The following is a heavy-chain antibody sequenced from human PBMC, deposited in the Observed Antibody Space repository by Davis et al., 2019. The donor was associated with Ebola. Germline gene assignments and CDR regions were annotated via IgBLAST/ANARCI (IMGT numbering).Heavy chain of an antibody. D-gene: IGHD4-17*01. J-gene: IGHJ5*02. Sequence: ASVKVSCKASGYTFTSYGISWVRQAPGQGLEWMGWISAYNGNTNYAQKLQGRVTMTTDTSTSTAYIELRSLRSDDTAVYYCARDLSTVTTNWFDPWGQGTLVTVSS. CDR2: ISAYNGNT. CDR3: ARDLSTVTTNWFDP. CDR1: GYTFTSYG. V-gene: IGHV1-18*01.